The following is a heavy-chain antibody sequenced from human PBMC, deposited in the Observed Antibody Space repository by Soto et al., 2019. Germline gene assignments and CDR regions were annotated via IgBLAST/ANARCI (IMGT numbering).Heavy chain of an antibody. CDR2: MTGVGDAT. J-gene: IGHJ4*02. Sequence: PGGSLRLSCAASGFIFRNYAMNWVRQTPGRGLEWVSAMTGVGDATYHADSAKGRFTISRDNSKNMLYLQMNSLRAEDTAVYYCANIRNVVYAHNAYWGQGTLVTVSS. D-gene: IGHD2-8*02. CDR3: ANIRNVVYAHNAY. V-gene: IGHV3-23*01. CDR1: GFIFRNYA.